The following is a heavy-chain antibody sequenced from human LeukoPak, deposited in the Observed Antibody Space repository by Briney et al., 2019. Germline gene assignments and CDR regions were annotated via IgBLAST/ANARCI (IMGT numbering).Heavy chain of an antibody. Sequence: GGSLRLSCAASDGMHWVRQTPGKGLEWVAVISYDASNKYYADSVKGRFTISRDNSKSTLSLQMNSLRAEDTAIYYCATYRQVLLPFESWGQGTLVTVSS. CDR3: ATYRQVLLPFES. D-gene: IGHD2-8*02. CDR1: DG. CDR2: ISYDASNK. J-gene: IGHJ4*02. V-gene: IGHV3-30*03.